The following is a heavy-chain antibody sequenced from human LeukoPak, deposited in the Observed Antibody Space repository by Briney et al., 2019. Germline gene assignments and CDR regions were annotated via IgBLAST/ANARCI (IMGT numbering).Heavy chain of an antibody. J-gene: IGHJ4*02. D-gene: IGHD3-22*01. CDR3: ARAGSYYDSSGFGY. CDR1: GYTFTGYY. Sequence: ASVKASCKASGYTFTGYYMHWVRQAPGQGLEWMGWINPNSGGTNYAQKFQGRVTMTRDTSISTAYMELSRLRSDDTAVYYCARAGSYYDSSGFGYWGQGTLVTVSS. CDR2: INPNSGGT. V-gene: IGHV1-2*02.